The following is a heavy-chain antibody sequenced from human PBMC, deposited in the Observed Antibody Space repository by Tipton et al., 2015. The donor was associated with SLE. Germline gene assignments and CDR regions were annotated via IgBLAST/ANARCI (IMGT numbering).Heavy chain of an antibody. J-gene: IGHJ1*01. CDR1: GVSINGGGYY. V-gene: IGHV4-31*03. CDR2: IYYSGNT. Sequence: GLVKPSQTLSLTCSVSGVSINGGGYYWSWIRQHPGKGLEWIGHIYYSGNTNYSPSLKSRVTMSGVTSKNQISLRLSSVTAADTAVYYCARDNYYDQAFQHWGRGTLVSVSS. D-gene: IGHD3-22*01. CDR3: ARDNYYDQAFQH.